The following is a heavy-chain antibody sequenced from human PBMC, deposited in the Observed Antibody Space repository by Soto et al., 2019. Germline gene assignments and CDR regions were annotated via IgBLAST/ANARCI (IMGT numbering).Heavy chain of an antibody. Sequence: PGASLKISWKGSGYSVTSYWIGWVRQMPGKGLEWMGIIYPGDSDTRYSPSFQGQVTISADKSISTAYLQWSSLRASDTAMYYCARHGEDILTVLRSSLTVWGQGTTVTVSS. CDR3: ARHGEDILTVLRSSLTV. D-gene: IGHD3-9*01. CDR1: GYSVTSYW. J-gene: IGHJ6*02. V-gene: IGHV5-51*01. CDR2: IYPGDSDT.